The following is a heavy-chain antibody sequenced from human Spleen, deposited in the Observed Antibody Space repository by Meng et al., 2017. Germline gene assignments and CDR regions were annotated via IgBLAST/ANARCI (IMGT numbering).Heavy chain of an antibody. D-gene: IGHD4-11*01. J-gene: IGHJ4*02. V-gene: IGHV4-34*01. CDR3: ARGPTTMAHDFDY. CDR1: GRSFSDYY. CDR2: IKHSGSI. Sequence: QVQLELWGARMLKPSETLSPACVVSGRSFSDYYGRWVRQPPAKGLEWPGEIKHSGSINYTASLVSRATISVDTSQNNLSLKLSSVTAADSAVYYCARGPTTMAHDFDYWGQGTLVTVSS.